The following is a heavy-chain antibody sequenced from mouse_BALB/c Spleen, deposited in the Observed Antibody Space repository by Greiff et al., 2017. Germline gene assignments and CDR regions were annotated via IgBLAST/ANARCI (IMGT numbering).Heavy chain of an antibody. D-gene: IGHD1-1*02. CDR2: ISDGGSYT. V-gene: IGHV5-4*02. CDR3: AREWSVYFDV. Sequence: EVMLVESGGGLVKPGGSLKLSCAASGFTFSSYTMYWVRQTPEKRLEWVATISDGGSYTYYPDSVKGRFTISRDNAKNNLYLQMSSLKSEDTAMYYCAREWSVYFDVWGAGTTVTVSS. CDR1: GFTFSSYT. J-gene: IGHJ1*01.